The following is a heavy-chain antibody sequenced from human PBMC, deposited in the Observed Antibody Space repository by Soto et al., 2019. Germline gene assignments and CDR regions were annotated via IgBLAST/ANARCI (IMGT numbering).Heavy chain of an antibody. CDR1: GFTFSTHS. J-gene: IGHJ4*02. CDR3: VGEVGFQLIY. D-gene: IGHD2-2*01. Sequence: EVQLVESGGGLVQPGGSLRLSCAASGFTFSTHSMNWVRQAPGKGLEWISYITSSSVIMYADSVKSRFTISRDNAKNSLYLQMTSLRVEDTVVYFCVGEVGFQLIYWGQGTLVTVSS. CDR2: ITSSSVI. V-gene: IGHV3-48*01.